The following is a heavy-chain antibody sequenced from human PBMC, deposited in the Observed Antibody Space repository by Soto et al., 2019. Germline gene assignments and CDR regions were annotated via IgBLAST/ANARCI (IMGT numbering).Heavy chain of an antibody. D-gene: IGHD3-22*01. V-gene: IGHV3-53*01. Sequence: HPGGSLRLSCAASGFTVSSNYMSWVRQAPGKGLEWVSVIYSGGSTYYADSVKGRFTISRDNSKNTLYLQMNSLRAEDTAVYYCAREATYYYDSSGTPTAKRDAFDIWGQGTMVTVSS. CDR2: IYSGGST. J-gene: IGHJ3*02. CDR3: AREATYYYDSSGTPTAKRDAFDI. CDR1: GFTVSSNY.